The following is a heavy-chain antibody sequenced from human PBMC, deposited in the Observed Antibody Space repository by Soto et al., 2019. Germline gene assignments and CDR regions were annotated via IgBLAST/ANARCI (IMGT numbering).Heavy chain of an antibody. CDR1: GGTFSTST. Sequence: QVQLVQSGAEVKKPGSSVKISCQASGGTFSTSTISWVRQAPGQGLEWMGRTIPIVDRAIYAQNFQGRVTMTADKSTNTVYMEMFSLRSDHTAVYYCARAVAGTSILDSWGQGTLVTVSS. J-gene: IGHJ4*02. CDR2: TIPIVDRA. D-gene: IGHD6-19*01. V-gene: IGHV1-69*08. CDR3: ARAVAGTSILDS.